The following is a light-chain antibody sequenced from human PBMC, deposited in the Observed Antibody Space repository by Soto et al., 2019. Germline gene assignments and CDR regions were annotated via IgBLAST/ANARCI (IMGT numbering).Light chain of an antibody. V-gene: IGKV4-1*01. CDR2: WAS. Sequence: DIVMTQSPDSLAVSLGERATINCKSSQSVVFSCQNKKYLSWYQQKPGQPPKLLIYWASTRESGVPDRFSGSGSGTDFTLTISTLHAEEVAVYYSQQYYTTPWTVGQGTKVEIK. CDR1: QSVVFSCQNKKY. CDR3: QQYYTTPWT. J-gene: IGKJ1*01.